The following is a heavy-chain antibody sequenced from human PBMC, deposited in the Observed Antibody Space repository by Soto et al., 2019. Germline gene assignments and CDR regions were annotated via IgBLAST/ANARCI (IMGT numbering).Heavy chain of an antibody. CDR3: ASSGPTAGTFSYYYYGMDV. V-gene: IGHV3-30-3*01. J-gene: IGHJ6*02. CDR1: GFTFSSYA. Sequence: GGSLRLSCAASGFTFSSYAMHWVRQAPGKGLEWVAVISYDGSNKYYADSVKGRFTISRDNSKNTLYLQMNSLRAEDTAVYYCASSGPTAGTFSYYYYGMDVWGQGTTVTVSS. D-gene: IGHD6-13*01. CDR2: ISYDGSNK.